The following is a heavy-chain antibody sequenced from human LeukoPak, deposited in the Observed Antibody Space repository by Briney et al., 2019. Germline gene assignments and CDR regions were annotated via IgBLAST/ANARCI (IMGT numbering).Heavy chain of an antibody. V-gene: IGHV1-18*01. D-gene: IGHD2-2*01. CDR2: ISAYNGNT. J-gene: IGHJ1*01. CDR1: GHPFTNYG. Sequence: RASVKVSCKTSGHPFTNYGITWERQAPGQGLEWMGWISAYNGNTNYAQKLQGRVTLTTDTSTSTAYMDLRSLRSDDTAVYYCARVSFHLLNEYFQHWGQGTLVTVSS. CDR3: ARVSFHLLNEYFQH.